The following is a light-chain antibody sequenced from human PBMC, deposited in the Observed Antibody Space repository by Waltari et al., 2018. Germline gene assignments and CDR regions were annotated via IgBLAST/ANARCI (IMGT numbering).Light chain of an antibody. CDR2: EVS. J-gene: IGLJ1*01. CDR3: SSYTTSSAPGV. V-gene: IGLV2-14*01. CDR1: DSDLPAYDF. Sequence: QSALPQPPSLSGPPGQSITISCPGTDSDLPAYDFVLRYQHPPGKPPHLIIYEVSNRPSGISNRFSASKSGNTASLTISGLQAEDEADYYCSSYTTSSAPGVFGTGTRVTVL.